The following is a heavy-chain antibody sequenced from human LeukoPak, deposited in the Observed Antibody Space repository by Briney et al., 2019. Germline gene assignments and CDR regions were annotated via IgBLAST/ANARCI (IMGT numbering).Heavy chain of an antibody. CDR3: ARDESPYYDSSGYYLLYAFDI. D-gene: IGHD3-22*01. Sequence: GGSLRLSCAASGFTFSTYAMHWVRQAPGKGLEWVAVIPYDGSNKYYADSVKGRFTISRENSKNRLYLQMNSLRAEDTAVYYCARDESPYYDSSGYYLLYAFDIWGQGTMVTVSS. J-gene: IGHJ3*02. CDR1: GFTFSTYA. CDR2: IPYDGSNK. V-gene: IGHV3-30*04.